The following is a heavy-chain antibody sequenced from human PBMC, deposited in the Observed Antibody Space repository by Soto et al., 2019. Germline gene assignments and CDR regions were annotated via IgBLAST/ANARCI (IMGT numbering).Heavy chain of an antibody. CDR3: VMVDNYVTPAPQDV. D-gene: IGHD3-16*01. Sequence: QVQLVQSGDGVKKPGASVKVSCKASGYIFVNYGIAWVRQAPGQGLEWMGWISPYTGNTHSATKIQGRLTMTTDTSTSTAYMGLGSLTSDDTAVYYCVMVDNYVTPAPQDVWGQGTTVTVSS. CDR1: GYIFVNYG. V-gene: IGHV1-18*01. J-gene: IGHJ6*02. CDR2: ISPYTGNT.